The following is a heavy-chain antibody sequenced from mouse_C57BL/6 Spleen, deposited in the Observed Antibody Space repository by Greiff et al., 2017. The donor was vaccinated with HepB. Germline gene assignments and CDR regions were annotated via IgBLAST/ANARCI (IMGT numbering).Heavy chain of an antibody. CDR1: GFTFSSYG. V-gene: IGHV5-6*01. CDR3: ARQGSSYEDAMDY. D-gene: IGHD1-1*01. CDR2: ISSGGSYT. Sequence: EVQGVESGGDLVKPGGSLKLSCAASGFTFSSYGMSWVRQTPDKRLEWVATISSGGSYTYYPDSVKGRFTISRDNAKNTLYLQMSSLKSEDTAMYYCARQGSSYEDAMDYWGQGTSVTVSS. J-gene: IGHJ4*01.